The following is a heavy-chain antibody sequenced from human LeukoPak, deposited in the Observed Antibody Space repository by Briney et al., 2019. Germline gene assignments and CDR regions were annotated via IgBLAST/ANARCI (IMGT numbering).Heavy chain of an antibody. J-gene: IGHJ4*02. Sequence: PSETLSLTCTVSGGSISSYYWSWIRQPPGKGLEWIGFIFHSGSTNYNPSLKSRVSLSIDTAKNQFSLKLSSVTAADTAVYYCAGSYYYDSSGYYYKTWGQGTLVTVSS. CDR2: IFHSGST. V-gene: IGHV4-59*01. D-gene: IGHD3-22*01. CDR1: GGSISSYY. CDR3: AGSYYYDSSGYYYKT.